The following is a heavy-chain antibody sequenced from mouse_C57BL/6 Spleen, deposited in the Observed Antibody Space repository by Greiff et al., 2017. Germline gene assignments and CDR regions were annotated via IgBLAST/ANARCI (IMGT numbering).Heavy chain of an antibody. CDR2: IYPRSGNT. J-gene: IGHJ4*01. CDR3: ADYYCRSSYAIDY. V-gene: IGHV1-81*01. D-gene: IGHD1-1*01. Sequence: QVQLKESGAELARPGASVKLSCKASGYTFTSYGISWVKQRTGQGLEWIGEIYPRSGNTYYNEKFKGKATLTADKSSSTAYMELRSLSSESSAVYFCADYYCRSSYAIDYWGQGTSVTVSS. CDR1: GYTFTSYG.